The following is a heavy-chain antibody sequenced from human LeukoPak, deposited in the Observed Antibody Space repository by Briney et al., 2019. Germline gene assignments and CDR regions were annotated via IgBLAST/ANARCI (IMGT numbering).Heavy chain of an antibody. V-gene: IGHV1-8*01. CDR3: ARWRARVVVAPKLGWFEP. J-gene: IGHJ5*02. D-gene: IGHD2-15*01. CDR1: GYTFTSYD. Sequence: ASVKVSCKASGYTFTSYDINWVRQATGQGLEWMGWMNPNSGNTGYAQKFQGRVTMTRNTSISTAYMELSSLRSEDTAVYYCARWRARVVVAPKLGWFEPWGQGTLVTVSS. CDR2: MNPNSGNT.